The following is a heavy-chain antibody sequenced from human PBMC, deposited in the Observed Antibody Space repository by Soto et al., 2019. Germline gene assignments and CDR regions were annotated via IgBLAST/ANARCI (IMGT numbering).Heavy chain of an antibody. J-gene: IGHJ5*02. CDR3: ARAYSPGLFDP. CDR1: GYSFTSDG. CDR2: ISANKCNT. Sequence: ASVKVSCKAAGYSFTSDGISWVLQAPGQGLEWMEWISANKCNTKYAQNFQGRVTMTTDTSTSTAYMELRSLRSDDTAVYYCARAYSPGLFDPWGQGTLVTVSS. V-gene: IGHV1-18*01. D-gene: IGHD2-15*01.